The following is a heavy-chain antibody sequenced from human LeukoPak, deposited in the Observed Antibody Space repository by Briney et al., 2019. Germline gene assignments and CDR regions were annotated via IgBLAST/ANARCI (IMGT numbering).Heavy chain of an antibody. CDR2: ISAHNGNT. Sequence: GASVKVSCKASGYTFTSYGISWVRQAPGQGLEWMGWISAHNGNTNYAQKLQGRVTMTTDTSTSTAYMELRSLRSDDTAVYYCARDQEWFGEIGMDVWGKGTTVTVSS. V-gene: IGHV1-18*01. CDR1: GYTFTSYG. D-gene: IGHD3-10*01. CDR3: ARDQEWFGEIGMDV. J-gene: IGHJ6*03.